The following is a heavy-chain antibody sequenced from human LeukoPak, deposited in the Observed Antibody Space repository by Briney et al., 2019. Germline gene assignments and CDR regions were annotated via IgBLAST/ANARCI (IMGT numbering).Heavy chain of an antibody. CDR1: GFTFDDYG. V-gene: IGHV3-20*04. D-gene: IGHD3-16*02. CDR2: INWNGGST. Sequence: PGGSLRLSCAASGFTFDDYGMSRVRQAPGKGLEWVSGINWNGGSTGYADSVKGRFTIFRDNAKNSLYLQMNSLRAEDTALYYCARAAQPFGGVIFYFDYWGQGTLVTVSS. J-gene: IGHJ4*02. CDR3: ARAAQPFGGVIFYFDY.